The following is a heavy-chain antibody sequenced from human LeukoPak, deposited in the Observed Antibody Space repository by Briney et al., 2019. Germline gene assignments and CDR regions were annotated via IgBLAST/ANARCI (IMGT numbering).Heavy chain of an antibody. CDR1: GFTFSSYS. D-gene: IGHD2-15*01. Sequence: GGSLRLSCAASGFTFSSYSMNWVRQAPGKGLEWVSYISSSSSTIYYADSVKGRFTISRDNAKNSLYLQMNSLRAEDTAVYYCAKGSRGYCSGGSCYYIDYWGQGTLVTVSS. CDR3: AKGSRGYCSGGSCYYIDY. J-gene: IGHJ4*02. V-gene: IGHV3-48*01. CDR2: ISSSSSTI.